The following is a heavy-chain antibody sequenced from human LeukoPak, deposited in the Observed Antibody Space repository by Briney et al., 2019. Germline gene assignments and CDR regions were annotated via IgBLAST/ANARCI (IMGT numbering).Heavy chain of an antibody. Sequence: ASVKVSCKASGYTFTSYGISWVRQAPGQGLEWMGWISAYNGNTNYAQKLQGRVTMTTDTSTSTAYMELRSLRSDDTAVYYCARDKGRDGYEVYYYYMDVWGKGTTVTISS. CDR1: GYTFTSYG. J-gene: IGHJ6*03. CDR2: ISAYNGNT. D-gene: IGHD5-24*01. V-gene: IGHV1-18*01. CDR3: ARDKGRDGYEVYYYYMDV.